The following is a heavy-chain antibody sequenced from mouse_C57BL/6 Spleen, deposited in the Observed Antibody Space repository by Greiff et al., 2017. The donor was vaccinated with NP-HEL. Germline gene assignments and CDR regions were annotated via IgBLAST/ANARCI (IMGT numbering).Heavy chain of an antibody. J-gene: IGHJ2*01. CDR1: GYTFTDYY. V-gene: IGHV1-26*01. CDR3: ARATTVDHYFDY. D-gene: IGHD1-1*01. CDR2: INPNNGGT. Sequence: VQLQQSGPELVKPGASVKISCKASGYTFTDYYMNWVKQSHGKSLEWIGDINPNNGGTSYNQKFKGKATLTVDKSSSTAYMELRSLTSEDSAVYYCARATTVDHYFDYWGQGTTLTVSS.